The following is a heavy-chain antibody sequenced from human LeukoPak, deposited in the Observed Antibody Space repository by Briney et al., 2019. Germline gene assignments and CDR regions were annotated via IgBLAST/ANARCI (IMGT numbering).Heavy chain of an antibody. V-gene: IGHV1-69*05. J-gene: IGHJ4*02. Sequence: ASVKVSCKASGGTFSSYAISWVRQAPGQGLEWMGGIIPIFGTANYAQKFQGRVTMTRDTSTSTVYMELSSLRSEDTAVYYCASSKGYSYGDPLDYWGQGTLVTVSS. CDR3: ASSKGYSYGDPLDY. CDR2: IIPIFGTA. CDR1: GGTFSSYA. D-gene: IGHD5-18*01.